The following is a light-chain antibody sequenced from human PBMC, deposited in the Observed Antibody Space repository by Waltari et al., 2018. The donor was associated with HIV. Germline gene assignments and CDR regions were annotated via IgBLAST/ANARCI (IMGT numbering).Light chain of an antibody. Sequence: TVVTQETSLTVPPRTTVTFTCPSPTGRVTTGYYPRWFQLTPGQPPRPLMYSTNNSHPRTPERFSGSLLGDRAALTVSRVHLEDEAGYYCLLYYSGVEPLWVFGGGTKLTVL. J-gene: IGLJ3*02. CDR2: STN. CDR3: LLYYSGVEPLWV. CDR1: TGRVTTGYY. V-gene: IGLV7-43*01.